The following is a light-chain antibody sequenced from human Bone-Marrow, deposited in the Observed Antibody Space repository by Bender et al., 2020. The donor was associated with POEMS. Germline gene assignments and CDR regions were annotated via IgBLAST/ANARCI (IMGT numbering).Light chain of an antibody. Sequence: QSALTQPASVSGSPGQSITISCTGTRRDVGGYDFVSWYQESPGKAPKLLIYDVNKRPSGVSFRFSGSKSGNTASLTISGLRSEDEADYYCQAWDIRTAHVVFGGGTRLSVL. CDR2: DVN. CDR3: QAWDIRTAHVV. CDR1: RRDVGGYDF. V-gene: IGLV2-23*02. J-gene: IGLJ2*01.